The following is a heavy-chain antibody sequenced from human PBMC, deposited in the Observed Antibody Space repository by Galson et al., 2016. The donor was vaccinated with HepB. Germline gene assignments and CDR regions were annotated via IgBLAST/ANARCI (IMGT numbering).Heavy chain of an antibody. V-gene: IGHV3-48*03. Sequence: SLRLSCAASGFTFSSYNMNWVRQAPGKGLDWISYISATGTTIDYADSVKGRFIISRDNARNSLYLQMNTLRTEDTAVYYCARDRTSRAALELWGQGVLVTVSS. CDR3: ARDRTSRAALEL. J-gene: IGHJ4*02. D-gene: IGHD1/OR15-1a*01. CDR2: ISATGTTI. CDR1: GFTFSSYN.